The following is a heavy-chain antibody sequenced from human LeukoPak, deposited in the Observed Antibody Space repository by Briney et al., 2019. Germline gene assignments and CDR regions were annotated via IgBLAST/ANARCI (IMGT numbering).Heavy chain of an antibody. Sequence: SETLSLTCAVYGGSFSGYYWSWIRQPPGKGLEWIGEINHSGSTNYNPSLKSRVTISVDTSKNQFSLKLSSVTAADTAVYYCARGDTAIDYWGQGTLVTVSS. CDR3: ARGDTAIDY. D-gene: IGHD5-18*01. CDR2: INHSGST. V-gene: IGHV4-34*01. CDR1: GGSFSGYY. J-gene: IGHJ4*02.